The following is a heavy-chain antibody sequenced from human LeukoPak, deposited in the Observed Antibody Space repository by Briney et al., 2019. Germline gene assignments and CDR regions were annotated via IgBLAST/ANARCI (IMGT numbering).Heavy chain of an antibody. V-gene: IGHV4-4*02. Sequence: SETLSLTCAVSGGSISSSNWWSWVRQPPGKGLEWIGEIYHSGSTNYNPSLKSRVTISVDTSKNQFSLKLTSVTAADTAVYYCARAYGGNSQYFQHWGQGTLVTVSS. CDR3: ARAYGGNSQYFQH. CDR2: IYHSGST. J-gene: IGHJ1*01. D-gene: IGHD4-23*01. CDR1: GGSISSSNW.